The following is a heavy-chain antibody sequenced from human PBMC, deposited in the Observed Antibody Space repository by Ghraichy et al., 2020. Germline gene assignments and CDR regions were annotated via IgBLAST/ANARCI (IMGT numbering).Heavy chain of an antibody. Sequence: GSLRLSCAASGFTFSSYEMNWVRQAPGKGLEWVSYISSSGSTIYYADSVKGRFTISRDNAKNSLYLQMNSLRAEDTAVYYCARGAYCSGGSCYPYYYYGMDVWGQGTTVTVSS. CDR3: ARGAYCSGGSCYPYYYYGMDV. J-gene: IGHJ6*02. CDR1: GFTFSSYE. D-gene: IGHD2-15*01. V-gene: IGHV3-48*03. CDR2: ISSSGSTI.